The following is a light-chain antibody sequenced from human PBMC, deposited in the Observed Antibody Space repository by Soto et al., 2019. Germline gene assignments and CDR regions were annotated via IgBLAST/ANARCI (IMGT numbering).Light chain of an antibody. CDR3: QQYGRSLT. CDR2: GAS. V-gene: IGKV3-20*01. J-gene: IGKJ4*01. CDR1: QSVSSSY. Sequence: IVFTQPPGTLSLSPGERATLSCRASQSVSSSYLAWYQQKPGQAPRLLIYGASSRATGIPDRFSGSGSGTDFTLTISRLEPEDFAVYYCQQYGRSLTFGGGTKV.